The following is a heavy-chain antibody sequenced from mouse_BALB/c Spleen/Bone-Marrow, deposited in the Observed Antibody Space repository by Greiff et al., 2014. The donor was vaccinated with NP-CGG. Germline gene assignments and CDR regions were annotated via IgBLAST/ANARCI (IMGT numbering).Heavy chain of an antibody. J-gene: IGHJ2*01. D-gene: IGHD4-1*01. V-gene: IGHV1S130*01. CDR1: CYTFTSSW. Sequence: QVQLQQSGSVLVRPGASVKLSCKASCYTFTSSWMHWAKQRPGQGLEWIGEIHPNSGNTNYNEKFKGKATLTVDTSSSTAYVDLSSLTSEDSAVYYCARELGRGYYFDYWGQGTTLTVSS. CDR2: IHPNSGNT. CDR3: ARELGRGYYFDY.